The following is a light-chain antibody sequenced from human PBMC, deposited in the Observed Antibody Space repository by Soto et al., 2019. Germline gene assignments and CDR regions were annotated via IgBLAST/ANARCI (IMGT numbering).Light chain of an antibody. CDR2: GAS. V-gene: IGKV3-20*01. J-gene: IGKJ5*01. Sequence: IVLAQPEGTLALSAGERGTLSCRPSQSVSSSYLAWYQQKPGQAPRLLIYGASSRATGIPARFSGSGSGTDFTLTISRLEPEDFAVYYCQHYNNWPPITLGQGTRLEI. CDR1: QSVSSSY. CDR3: QHYNNWPPIT.